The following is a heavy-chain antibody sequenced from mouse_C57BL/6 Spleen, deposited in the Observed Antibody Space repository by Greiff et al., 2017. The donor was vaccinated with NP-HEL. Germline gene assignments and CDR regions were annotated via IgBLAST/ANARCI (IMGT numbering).Heavy chain of an antibody. D-gene: IGHD3-3*01. CDR1: GYAFTNYL. CDR2: INPGSGGT. J-gene: IGHJ3*01. Sequence: LVESGAELVRPGPSVNVSCKASGYAFTNYLIEWVKQRPGQGLEWIGVINPGSGGTIYNEKFKGKATLTADKSSSTAYMKLSSLTSEDAAVYFCASPLKRDRFACWGQGTLVTVSA. CDR3: ASPLKRDRFAC. V-gene: IGHV1-54*01.